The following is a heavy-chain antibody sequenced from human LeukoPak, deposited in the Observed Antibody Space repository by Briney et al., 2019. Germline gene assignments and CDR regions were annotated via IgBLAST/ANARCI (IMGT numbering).Heavy chain of an antibody. V-gene: IGHV1-46*01. J-gene: IGHJ5*02. CDR2: INPSGDNT. CDR1: GYTFTNNF. D-gene: IGHD5-12*01. Sequence: GASVKVSCKASGYTFTNNFMHWVRQAPGQGLEWMGLINPSGDNTWYAQKFQGRVTMTRDMATSTDYMEVSSLRSEDTAVYYCARDNSVGDSAWWFDPWGQGTLVTVSS. CDR3: ARDNSVGDSAWWFDP.